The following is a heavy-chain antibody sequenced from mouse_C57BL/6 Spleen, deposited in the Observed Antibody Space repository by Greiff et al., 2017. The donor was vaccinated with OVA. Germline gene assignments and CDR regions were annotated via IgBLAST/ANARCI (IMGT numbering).Heavy chain of an antibody. D-gene: IGHD2-5*01. CDR3: ARGGTDSKGWFAY. CDR1: GYTFTSYW. J-gene: IGHJ3*01. CDR2: IYPGSGST. Sequence: VKLQQPGAELVKPGASVKMSCKASGYTFTSYWITWVKQRPGQGLEWIGDIYPGSGSTNYNEKFKSKATLTVDTSSSTAYMQLSSLTSEDSAVYYCARGGTDSKGWFAYWGQGTLVTVSA. V-gene: IGHV1-55*01.